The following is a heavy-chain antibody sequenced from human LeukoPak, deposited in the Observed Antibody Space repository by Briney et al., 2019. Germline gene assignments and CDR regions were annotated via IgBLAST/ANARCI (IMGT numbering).Heavy chain of an antibody. V-gene: IGHV3-21*01. CDR2: ISASGSYI. J-gene: IGHJ4*02. CDR1: GFXFDTYR. D-gene: IGHD3-9*01. CDR3: AKAPALAYYDVLTGENFDY. Sequence: GGSLRLSCAASGFXFDTYRINWVRQAPGKGLEWVSSISASGSYIYYADSLKGRFTMSRDNTKNSLYLQMNSLRAEDTAVYYCAKAPALAYYDVLTGENFDYWGQGTLVTVSS.